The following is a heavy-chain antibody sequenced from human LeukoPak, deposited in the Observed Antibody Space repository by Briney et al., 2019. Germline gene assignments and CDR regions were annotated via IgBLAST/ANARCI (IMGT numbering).Heavy chain of an antibody. J-gene: IGHJ6*03. CDR1: GYTFTDYY. CDR2: VDPEDGET. V-gene: IGHV1-69-2*01. Sequence: AAVKISCKVSGYTFTDYYMHWVQQAPGKGLGWMGLVDPEDGETIYAEKFQGRVTITADTSTDTAYMELSSLRSEDTAVYYCATDSSGYYYYYYYMDVWGKGTTVTVSS. CDR3: ATDSSGYYYYYYYMDV. D-gene: IGHD3-22*01.